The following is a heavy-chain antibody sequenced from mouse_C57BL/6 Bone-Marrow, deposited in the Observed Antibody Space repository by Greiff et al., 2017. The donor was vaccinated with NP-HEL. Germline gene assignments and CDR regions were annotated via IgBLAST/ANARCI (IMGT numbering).Heavy chain of an antibody. CDR3: ANYYGSSYYYAMDY. J-gene: IGHJ4*01. D-gene: IGHD1-1*01. CDR2: ILPGSGST. CDR1: GYTFTGYW. V-gene: IGHV1-9*01. Sequence: QVQLQQSGAELMKPGASVKLSCKATGYTFTGYWIEWVKQRPGHGLEWIGEILPGSGSTNYNEKFKGKATLTADKSSSTAYMQLSSLTSEDSAVYFCANYYGSSYYYAMDYWGQGTSVTVSS.